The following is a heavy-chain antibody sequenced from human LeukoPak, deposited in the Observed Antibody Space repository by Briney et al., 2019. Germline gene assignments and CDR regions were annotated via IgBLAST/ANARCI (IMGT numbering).Heavy chain of an antibody. CDR1: RFTFSNYW. CDR2: INLDGSEK. J-gene: IGHJ5*02. D-gene: IGHD3-10*01. Sequence: GGSLRLSCAASRFTFSNYWMTWVRQAPGKGLEWVASINLDGSEKFYVDSVKGRFTISRDNPKNSLYLQMNSLRPEDTAVYYCATERITMVRGAPGGPYNWFDPWGQGTLVTVSS. V-gene: IGHV3-7*01. CDR3: ATERITMVRGAPGGPYNWFDP.